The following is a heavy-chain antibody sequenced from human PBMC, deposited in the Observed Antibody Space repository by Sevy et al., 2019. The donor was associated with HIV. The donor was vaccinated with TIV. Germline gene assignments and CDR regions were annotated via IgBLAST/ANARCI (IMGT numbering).Heavy chain of an antibody. CDR3: ARDKPQGVVVLPGSMWGGIDY. Sequence: ASVKVSCRASGYTFRNYGIIWVRQAPGQGLEWLGWISAYTGDTDFAQKVKARVTLTSDTSTNTAYLELRSLRSDDTAVYYCARDKPQGVVVLPGSMWGGIDYWGQGTLVTVSS. J-gene: IGHJ4*02. D-gene: IGHD2-2*01. CDR1: GYTFRNYG. CDR2: ISAYTGDT. V-gene: IGHV1-18*01.